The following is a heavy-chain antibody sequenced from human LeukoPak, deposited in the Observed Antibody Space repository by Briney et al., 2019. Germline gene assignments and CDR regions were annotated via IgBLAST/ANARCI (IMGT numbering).Heavy chain of an antibody. Sequence: SVKVSCKASGGTFSSYAISWVRQAPGQGLERMGGIIPIFGTANYAQKFHGSVTITADESTSTAYMELSSLRSEDTAVYYCARVGSSSRWANYYYYMDVWGKGTTVTISS. J-gene: IGHJ6*03. V-gene: IGHV1-69*13. CDR3: ARVGSSSRWANYYYYMDV. CDR1: GGTFSSYA. CDR2: IIPIFGTA. D-gene: IGHD6-13*01.